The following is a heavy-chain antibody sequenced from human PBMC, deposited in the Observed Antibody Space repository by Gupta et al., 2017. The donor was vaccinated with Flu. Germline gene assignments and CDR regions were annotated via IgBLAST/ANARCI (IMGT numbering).Heavy chain of an antibody. CDR2: ISPKSDRK. CDR3: ARKIEGWPPGLEG. J-gene: IGHJ6*02. D-gene: IGHD2-15*01. Sequence: TFNGYTMHWVRQAPGQGLEWMGWISPKSDRKKSTQEFRGRVTMTWDTSIRTAYMELRSLRFDDTAEYYCARKIEGWPPGLEGWGQGTTVTV. V-gene: IGHV1-2*02. CDR1: TFNGYT.